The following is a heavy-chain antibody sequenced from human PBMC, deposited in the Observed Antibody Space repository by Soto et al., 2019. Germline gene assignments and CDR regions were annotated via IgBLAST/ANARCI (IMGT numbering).Heavy chain of an antibody. Sequence: QVHLQESGPGLVKPSETLSLTCTISGGSVSSGSYYWSWIRQPPGKGLEWIGYIYYSGSTNDNPCLKRRVTISVDTAKNQFSLKLSSVTAADTAIYYCARDRPTTTWGQGTLVTVSS. V-gene: IGHV4-61*01. D-gene: IGHD1-26*01. CDR3: ARDRPTTT. J-gene: IGHJ5*02. CDR2: IYYSGST. CDR1: GGSVSSGSYY.